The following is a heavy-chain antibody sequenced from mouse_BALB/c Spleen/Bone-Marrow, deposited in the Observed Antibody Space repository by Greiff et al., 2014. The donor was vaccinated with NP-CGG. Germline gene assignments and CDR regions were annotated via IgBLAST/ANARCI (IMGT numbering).Heavy chain of an antibody. CDR3: TKLLRLRKYFDV. CDR2: ISSGGSYT. CDR1: GFTLSGYN. D-gene: IGHD1-2*01. J-gene: IGHJ1*01. V-gene: IGHV5-6-4*01. Sequence: EVQVVESGGGLVKPRGSLKLSCAASGFTLSGYNMSWVRQTPEKRLEWVATISSGGSYTFYLDSVKGRFTISRDNAENTLYLQMSSLKSEDTAMYYCTKLLRLRKYFDVWGAGTTVTVSS.